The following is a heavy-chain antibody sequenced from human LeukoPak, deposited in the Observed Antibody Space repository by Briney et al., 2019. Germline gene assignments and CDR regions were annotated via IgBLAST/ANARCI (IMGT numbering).Heavy chain of an antibody. J-gene: IGHJ5*02. CDR1: GGSISSGSYY. Sequence: PSQTLSLTCTVSGGSISSGSYYWRWIRQPAGKGLEWIGRIYTSGSTNYNPSLKSRVTISVDTSKNQFSLKLSSVTAADTAVYYCAREYCSSTSCFPEMDWFDPWGQGTLVTASS. CDR2: IYTSGST. CDR3: AREYCSSTSCFPEMDWFDP. V-gene: IGHV4-61*02. D-gene: IGHD2-2*01.